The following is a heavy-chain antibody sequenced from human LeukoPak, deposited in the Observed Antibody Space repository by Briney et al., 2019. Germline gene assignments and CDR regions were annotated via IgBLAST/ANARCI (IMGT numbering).Heavy chain of an antibody. D-gene: IGHD4-17*01. CDR1: GGSIYSYY. V-gene: IGHV4-59*08. CDR2: IYFNGNT. Sequence: SSETLSLTCTVSGGSIYSYYWSWIRQPPGKGLEWIGYIYFNGNTNYNPSLKSRVTISVDTSKNHFSLRLSSVTAADTAVYYCARHRDMTTVTRTTAAFDIWGQGTMVTVSS. J-gene: IGHJ3*02. CDR3: ARHRDMTTVTRTTAAFDI.